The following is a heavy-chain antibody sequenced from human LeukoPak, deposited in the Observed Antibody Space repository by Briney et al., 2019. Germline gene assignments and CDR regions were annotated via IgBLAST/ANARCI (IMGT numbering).Heavy chain of an antibody. CDR2: IIPIFGTA. V-gene: IGHV1-69*13. CDR1: GYTFTGYY. D-gene: IGHD3-10*01. J-gene: IGHJ6*03. CDR3: ARGNDGSGSPSYYFYYMDV. Sequence: ASVKVSCKASGYTFTGYYMHWVRQAPGQGLEWIGGIIPIFGTANYAQKFQGRVTITADESTSTAYMELSSLRSEDTAVYYCARGNDGSGSPSYYFYYMDVWGKGTTVTISS.